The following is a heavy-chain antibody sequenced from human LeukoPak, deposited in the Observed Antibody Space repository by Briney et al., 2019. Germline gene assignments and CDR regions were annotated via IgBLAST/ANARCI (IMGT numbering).Heavy chain of an antibody. J-gene: IGHJ4*02. Sequence: GGSLRLSRAASGFTFSSYGMHWVRQAPGKGLEWVAVIWYDGSNKYYADSVKGRFTISRDNSKNTLYLQMNSLRAEDTAVYYCAKDYSSGWMEYWGQGTLVTVSS. CDR1: GFTFSSYG. CDR3: AKDYSSGWMEY. V-gene: IGHV3-33*06. D-gene: IGHD6-19*01. CDR2: IWYDGSNK.